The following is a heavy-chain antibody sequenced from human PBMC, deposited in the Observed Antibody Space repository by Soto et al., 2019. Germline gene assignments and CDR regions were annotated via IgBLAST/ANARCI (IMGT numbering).Heavy chain of an antibody. Sequence: QVQLVQSGAEVKKPGSSVKVSCKVSGGTFSNYAIDWVRLAPGRGLEWRGGIVPIFGTTYYTQKFQGRATIIADDSTTTAYLEMSSLRSEDTAIYYCARVEAVAGLYNYHGLDVWGQGTAVTVSS. V-gene: IGHV1-69*12. CDR1: GGTFSNYA. D-gene: IGHD6-19*01. J-gene: IGHJ6*02. CDR2: IVPIFGTT. CDR3: ARVEAVAGLYNYHGLDV.